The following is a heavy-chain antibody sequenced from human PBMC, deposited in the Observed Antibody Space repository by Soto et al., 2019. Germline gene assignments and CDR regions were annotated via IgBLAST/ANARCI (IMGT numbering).Heavy chain of an antibody. CDR1: GGSITSSGYY. J-gene: IGHJ4*02. CDR2: TSNSGRT. V-gene: IGHV4-31*03. Sequence: QVQLQESGPGLVKPSETLSLTCTVSGGSITSSGYYWSWIRQHPGESLEWIGFTSNSGRTSDNPSLKSRVTISVDTSSITFSLDLKSVTAADTAVYYCARGGGSTKVDYWGQGTLVTVSP. D-gene: IGHD2-2*01. CDR3: ARGGGSTKVDY.